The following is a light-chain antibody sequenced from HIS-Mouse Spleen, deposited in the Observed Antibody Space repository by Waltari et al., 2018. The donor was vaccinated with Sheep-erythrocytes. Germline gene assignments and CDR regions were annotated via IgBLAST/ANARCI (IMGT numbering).Light chain of an antibody. Sequence: EIVLTQSPATLSLSPGERATISCRASQSVSSYLAWYQQKPGQAPRLLIYSASNRATGIPARFSGSGSGTDFTLTISSLEPEDFAVYYCQQRSNWPPITFGQGTRLEIK. CDR3: QQRSNWPPIT. CDR1: QSVSSY. V-gene: IGKV3-11*01. CDR2: SAS. J-gene: IGKJ5*01.